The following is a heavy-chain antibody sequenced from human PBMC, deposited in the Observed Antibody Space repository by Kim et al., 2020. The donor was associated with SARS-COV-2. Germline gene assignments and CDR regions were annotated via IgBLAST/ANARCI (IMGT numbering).Heavy chain of an antibody. V-gene: IGHV6-1*01. CDR2: TYYRSKWYN. D-gene: IGHD6-13*01. CDR1: GDSVSSNSAA. CDR3: ARDGLSPRLPSSSWYGYFDY. J-gene: IGHJ4*02. Sequence: SQTLSLTCAISGDSVSSNSAAWNWIRQSPSRGLEWLGRTYYRSKWYNDYAVSVKSRITINPDTSKNQFSLQLNSVTPEDTAVYYCARDGLSPRLPSSSWYGYFDYWGQGTLVTVSS.